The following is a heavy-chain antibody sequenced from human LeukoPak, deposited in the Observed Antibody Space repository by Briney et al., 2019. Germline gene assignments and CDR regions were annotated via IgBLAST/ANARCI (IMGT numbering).Heavy chain of an antibody. V-gene: IGHV3-23*01. Sequence: GGSLRLSCAAPGFTLSSYSMNWVRQAPGKGLEWVSRISGSAATTYHADSVKGRFTISRDNSKSTLYLQMNSLRAEDTAIYYCARDPSGSGPDFDYWGQGTLVTVSS. CDR2: ISGSAATT. CDR3: ARDPSGSGPDFDY. J-gene: IGHJ4*02. CDR1: GFTLSSYS. D-gene: IGHD3-10*01.